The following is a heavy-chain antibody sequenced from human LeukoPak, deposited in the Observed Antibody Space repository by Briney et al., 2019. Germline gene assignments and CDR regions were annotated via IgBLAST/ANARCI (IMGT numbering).Heavy chain of an antibody. CDR3: ATPYSYGENFDY. CDR2: ISGSGGST. Sequence: TGGSLRLPCAASGFTFSSYAMGWVRQAPGKGLEWVSAISGSGGSTYYADSVKGRFTISRDNSKNTLYLQMNSLRAEDTAVYYCATPYSYGENFDYWGQGTLVTVSS. D-gene: IGHD5-18*01. CDR1: GFTFSSYA. V-gene: IGHV3-23*01. J-gene: IGHJ4*02.